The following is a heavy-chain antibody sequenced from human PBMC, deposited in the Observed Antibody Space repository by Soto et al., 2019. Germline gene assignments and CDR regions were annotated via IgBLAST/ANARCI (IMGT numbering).Heavy chain of an antibody. V-gene: IGHV4-34*01. Sequence: QVQLQQWGAGLLKPSETLSLTCAVYGGSFSGYYWSWIRQPPGKGLEWIGEINHSGSTNYNPSLKSRVTIAVDTSKNQFSLKLSSVTAADTAVYYCAARSSGWWPDNYWGQGTLVTVSS. CDR2: INHSGST. D-gene: IGHD6-19*01. CDR1: GGSFSGYY. CDR3: AARSSGWWPDNY. J-gene: IGHJ4*02.